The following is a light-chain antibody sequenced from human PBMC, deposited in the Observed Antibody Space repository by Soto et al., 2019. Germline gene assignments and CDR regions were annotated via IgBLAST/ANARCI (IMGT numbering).Light chain of an antibody. CDR2: GAY. CDR1: QSVSSY. Sequence: DIEMTQSPSSLSASVGDRVTITCRASQSVSSYLNWYQQKPGKAPKLLIYGAYSLQGGVPSRFSGSESGTDFTLTISSLQPEDSATYYCQQSYSIPFTFGPGTKVDIK. V-gene: IGKV1-39*01. CDR3: QQSYSIPFT. J-gene: IGKJ3*01.